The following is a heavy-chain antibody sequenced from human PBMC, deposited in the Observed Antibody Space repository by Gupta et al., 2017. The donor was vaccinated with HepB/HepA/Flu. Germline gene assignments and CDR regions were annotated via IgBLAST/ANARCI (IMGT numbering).Heavy chain of an antibody. CDR2: FDPEDGET. D-gene: IGHD3-16*02. Sequence: QVQLVQSGAEEKKPGASVKVSCRISATTPTALSLHWVRQPPGKGLQWMGGFDPEDGETVYAQNFQGRVTMTEDPSVDTVYMELGSLSSEDTAVYYCATVGLSEAFDIWGQGTKVTVS. V-gene: IGHV1-24*01. CDR3: ATVGLSEAFDI. CDR1: ATTPTALS. J-gene: IGHJ3*02.